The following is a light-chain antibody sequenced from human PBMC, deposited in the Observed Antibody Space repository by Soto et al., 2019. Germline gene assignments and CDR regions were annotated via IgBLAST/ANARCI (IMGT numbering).Light chain of an antibody. CDR2: GAS. CDR3: QQYHNSPLT. V-gene: IGKV3D-15*01. Sequence: EIVMTQSPATLSVSPGERATLSCRASQSVTSNLAWYQHKPGQAPRVLIYGASSRTTGIPDRFSGSGSGTDFTLTISRLEPEDFAVYYCQQYHNSPLTFGQGTNVDI. CDR1: QSVTSN. J-gene: IGKJ1*01.